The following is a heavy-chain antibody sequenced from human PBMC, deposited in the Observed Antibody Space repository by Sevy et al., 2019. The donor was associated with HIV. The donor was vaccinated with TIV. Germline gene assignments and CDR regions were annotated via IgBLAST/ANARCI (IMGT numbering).Heavy chain of an antibody. Sequence: ASVKVSCKVSGYTLTELSMHWVRQAPGKGLEWMGGFDPEDGETIYPQKFQGRVTMTEDTSTDTAYMELSSLRSEDTAVYYCATEYYDYVWGSLNAFDIWGQGTMVTVSS. CDR1: GYTLTELS. D-gene: IGHD3-16*01. V-gene: IGHV1-24*01. J-gene: IGHJ3*02. CDR2: FDPEDGET. CDR3: ATEYYDYVWGSLNAFDI.